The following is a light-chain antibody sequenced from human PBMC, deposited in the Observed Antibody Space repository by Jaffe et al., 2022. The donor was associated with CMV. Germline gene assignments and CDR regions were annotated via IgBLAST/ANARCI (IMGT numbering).Light chain of an antibody. V-gene: IGLV2-8*01. Sequence: QSALTQPPSASGSPGQSVAISCTGTSSDVGGYNYVSWYQQHPGRAPKLIIYEVNKRPSGVPDRFSGSKSGNTASLTVSALQAEDEADYYCSSYGGNDNFNIFGGGTKLTV. CDR2: EVN. CDR1: SSDVGGYNY. J-gene: IGLJ2*01. CDR3: SSYGGNDNFNI.